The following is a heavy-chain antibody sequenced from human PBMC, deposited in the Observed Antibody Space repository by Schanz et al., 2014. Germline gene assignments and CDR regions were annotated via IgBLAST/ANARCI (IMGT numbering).Heavy chain of an antibody. CDR3: ARSPGDFPGCFDS. CDR2: IYHSGST. V-gene: IGHV4-30-2*01. CDR1: GGSISSGGSS. Sequence: QLQLQESGSGLVKPSQTLSLTCGVSGGSISSGGSSWNWIRLPPGKGLEWIGYIYHSGSTYYNPSRKSRDAISVDRSKNQFPLILNSVPAADTAVDYCARSPGDFPGCFDSWGQGTLDTVSS. J-gene: IGHJ5*01. D-gene: IGHD4-17*01.